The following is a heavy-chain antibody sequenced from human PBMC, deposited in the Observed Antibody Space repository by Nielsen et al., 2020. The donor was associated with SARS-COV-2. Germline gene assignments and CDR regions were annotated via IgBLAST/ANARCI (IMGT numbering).Heavy chain of an antibody. D-gene: IGHD1-26*01. CDR3: ARDFSGSL. CDR1: GFTFDDYG. V-gene: IGHV3-53*01. Sequence: GESLKTSCAASGFTFDDYGMSWVRQAPGKGLEWVSLIYSGGHTYYADSVKGRFTISRDDSENTLYLLMNSLRVEDTAVYFCARDFSGSLWGQGTLVTVSS. CDR2: IYSGGHT. J-gene: IGHJ4*02.